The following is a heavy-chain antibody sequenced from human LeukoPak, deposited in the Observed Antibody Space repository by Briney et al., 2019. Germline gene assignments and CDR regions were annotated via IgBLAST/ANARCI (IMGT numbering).Heavy chain of an antibody. CDR1: GFTFSAYD. CDR2: MGTAGDT. D-gene: IGHD4-23*01. J-gene: IGHJ2*01. Sequence: GGSLRLSCAASGFTFSAYDMHWVRQAAGKGLEWVSRMGTAGDTSYQGSVKGRFTISREDAKNSLYLQMNSLTDGDAAVYYCARGIYGGNVRGWYFDPWGRGTLVTVSS. CDR3: ARGIYGGNVRGWYFDP. V-gene: IGHV3-13*01.